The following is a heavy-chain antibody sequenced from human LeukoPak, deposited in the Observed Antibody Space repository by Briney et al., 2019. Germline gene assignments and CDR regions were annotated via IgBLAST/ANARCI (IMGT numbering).Heavy chain of an antibody. CDR1: GGSISSYY. D-gene: IGHD5-18*01. CDR3: ARYVDTAMANRGWFDP. V-gene: IGHV4-59*01. Sequence: PSETLSLTXTVSGGSISSYYWSWIRQPPGKGLEWIGYIYYSGSTNYNPSLKSRVTISVDTSKNQFSLKLSSVTAADTAVYYCARYVDTAMANRGWFDPWGQGTLVTVSS. CDR2: IYYSGST. J-gene: IGHJ5*02.